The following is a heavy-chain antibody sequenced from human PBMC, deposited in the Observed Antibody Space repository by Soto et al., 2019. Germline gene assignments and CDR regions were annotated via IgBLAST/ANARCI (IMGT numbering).Heavy chain of an antibody. J-gene: IGHJ4*02. CDR2: IKRSGSEK. CDR3: AKTTAFPPDY. Sequence: PGGSLRLSCAASGFTFSSYSMNWVRQAPGKGLECVSSIKRSGSEKYYGDSVKGRFTISRDNAQNLLYLQMNSLRAEDTAVYYCAKTTAFPPDYWGQGTLVTVSS. D-gene: IGHD1-1*01. V-gene: IGHV3-21*06. CDR1: GFTFSSYS.